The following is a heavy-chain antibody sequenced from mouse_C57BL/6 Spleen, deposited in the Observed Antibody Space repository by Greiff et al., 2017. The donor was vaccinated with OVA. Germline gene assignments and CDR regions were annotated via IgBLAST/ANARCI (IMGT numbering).Heavy chain of an antibody. V-gene: IGHV1-31*01. CDR2: IYPYNGVS. CDR1: GYSFTGYY. CDR3: ARTAPFSSYYAMDY. Sequence: EVKLQESGPELVKPGASVKISCKASGYSFTGYYMHWVKQSHGNILDWIGYIYPYNGVSSYNQKFKGKATLTVDKSSSTAYMELRSLTSEDSAVYYCARTAPFSSYYAMDYWGQGTSVTVSS. J-gene: IGHJ4*01.